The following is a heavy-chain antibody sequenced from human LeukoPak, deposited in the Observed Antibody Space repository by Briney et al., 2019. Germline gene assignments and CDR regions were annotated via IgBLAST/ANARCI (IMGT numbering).Heavy chain of an antibody. J-gene: IGHJ4*02. Sequence: PGGSLRLSCAASGFTFSSYGMHWVRQAPGKGLEWVAVISYDGSNKYYADSVKGRFTISRDNSKNTLYLQMNSLRAEDTAVYYCANPSKRWLQAPPLYWGQGTLVTVSS. D-gene: IGHD5-24*01. CDR2: ISYDGSNK. CDR3: ANPSKRWLQAPPLY. V-gene: IGHV3-30*18. CDR1: GFTFSSYG.